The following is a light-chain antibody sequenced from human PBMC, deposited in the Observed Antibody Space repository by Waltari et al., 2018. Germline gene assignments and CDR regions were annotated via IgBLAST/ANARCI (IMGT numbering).Light chain of an antibody. Sequence: SYVLTQPPSVSVAPGKTARITCEGDNIGSKSVHWYQQKPGQAPLLVISSDSDRPSGIPERFSGSNSAKTATLTVGRIEAGDEADYYCQVWDSSGVHYVFGTGTKVTVL. V-gene: IGLV3-21*04. CDR3: QVWDSSGVHYV. J-gene: IGLJ1*01. CDR1: NIGSKS. CDR2: SDS.